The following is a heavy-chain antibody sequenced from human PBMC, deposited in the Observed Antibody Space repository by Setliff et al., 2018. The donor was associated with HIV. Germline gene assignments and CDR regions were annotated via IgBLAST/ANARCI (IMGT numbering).Heavy chain of an antibody. V-gene: IGHV1-69*05. CDR3: ASSAGAVPTTAPYGDYYYYFYMDV. J-gene: IGHJ6*03. CDR1: GGIFSRFA. Sequence: ASVKVSCKASGGIFSRFAFRWVRQAPGQGLEWMGGIIPIFGTPNYAQKFQGRVKITTDESTNTVYMELYSLTSEDTAIYYCASSAGAVPTTAPYGDYYYYFYMDVWGKGTTVTVSS. CDR2: IIPIFGTP. D-gene: IGHD1-1*01.